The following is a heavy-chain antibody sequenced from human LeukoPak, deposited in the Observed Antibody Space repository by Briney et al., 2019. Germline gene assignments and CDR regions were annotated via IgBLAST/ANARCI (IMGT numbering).Heavy chain of an antibody. CDR1: GYTFTSYY. D-gene: IGHD1-26*01. CDR3: ARDQVGATDY. J-gene: IGHJ4*02. CDR2: INPSGGST. V-gene: IGHV1-46*01. Sequence: ASVKVSCKASGYTFTSYYMHWVRQAPGQGLEWMGIINPSGGSTTYARKFQGRVTMTRDMATSTVYMEMSSLRSEDTAVYYCARDQVGATDYWGQGTLVTVSS.